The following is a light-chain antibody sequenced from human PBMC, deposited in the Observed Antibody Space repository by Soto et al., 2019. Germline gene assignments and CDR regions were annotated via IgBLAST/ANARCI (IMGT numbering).Light chain of an antibody. Sequence: DIVMTQSPLSLPVTPGEPASISCRSSQSLLHSKGNNYVEWYLQKPGQSPQLLLYLGASRASGVPDRFSGSGSGTDFTLKIRRVEAEHVGLYYCMQGTHWPPITFGQGTRLEI. CDR3: MQGTHWPPIT. CDR2: LGA. CDR1: QSLLHSKGNNY. J-gene: IGKJ5*01. V-gene: IGKV2-28*01.